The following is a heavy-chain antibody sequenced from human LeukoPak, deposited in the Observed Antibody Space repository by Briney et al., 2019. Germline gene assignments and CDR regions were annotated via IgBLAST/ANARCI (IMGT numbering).Heavy chain of an antibody. V-gene: IGHV3-33*01. CDR3: ARDAVATIIGY. Sequence: PGGSLRLSCAASGFTFSTYGMHWVRQAPGKGLEWVAVVRFDGSNKYYADSVKGRFTISRDNAENSLYLQMNSLRAEDTAVYYCARDAVATIIGYWGQGTLVTVSS. J-gene: IGHJ4*02. CDR1: GFTFSTYG. D-gene: IGHD5-12*01. CDR2: VRFDGSNK.